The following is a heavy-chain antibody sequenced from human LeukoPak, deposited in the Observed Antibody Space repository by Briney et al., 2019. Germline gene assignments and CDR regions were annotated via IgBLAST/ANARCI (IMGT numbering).Heavy chain of an antibody. CDR1: GGSFSAYF. CDR3: ARGSSFDGYCSAGACDAGYYDA. J-gene: IGHJ5*02. V-gene: IGHV4-34*01. D-gene: IGHD2-15*01. Sequence: PETLSLTCAVYGGSFSAYFWNWIRQAPGKPLEYIGEINHRGSSHYNPSLKTRVTLSVDTSKNQFSLRLTSVTAADTAVYFCARGSSFDGYCSAGACDAGYYDAWGQGTPVTVSS. CDR2: INHRGSS.